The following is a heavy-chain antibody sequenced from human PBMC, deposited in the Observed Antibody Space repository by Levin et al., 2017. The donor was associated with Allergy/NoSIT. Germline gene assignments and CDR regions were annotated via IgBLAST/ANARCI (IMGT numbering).Heavy chain of an antibody. V-gene: IGHV3-66*02. D-gene: IGHD3-10*01. J-gene: IGHJ4*02. CDR2: IYSGGDT. CDR3: ARNHAWYGAGYFDY. CDR1: GFTVSSNY. Sequence: ASVKVSCAASGFTVSSNYMRWVRQAPGKGLEWVSVIYSGGDTYYADSVMGRFTISRDNSKHTLYLQMNSLRAEDTAVYYCARNHAWYGAGYFDYWGQGTLVSVSS.